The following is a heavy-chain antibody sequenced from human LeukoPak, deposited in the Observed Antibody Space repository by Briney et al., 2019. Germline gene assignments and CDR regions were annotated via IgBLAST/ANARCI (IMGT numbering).Heavy chain of an antibody. CDR2: IFYSGST. CDR3: ARYLRTSSTYYMDV. J-gene: IGHJ6*03. V-gene: IGHV4-39*07. CDR1: GGSVTSTSYY. Sequence: SETLSLTCTVSGGSVTSTSYYWGWIRQPPGKGLEWIGNIFYSGSTYSDPSLKSRVTLSIDTSKNQFSLNLRSLTAADTAVYHCARYLRTSSTYYMDVWGKGTTVTVSS.